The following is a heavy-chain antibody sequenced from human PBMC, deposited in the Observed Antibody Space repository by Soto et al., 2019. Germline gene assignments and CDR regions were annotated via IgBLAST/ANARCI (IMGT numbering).Heavy chain of an antibody. V-gene: IGHV1-18*01. CDR1: GYTINTDG. CDR3: ARGTHEFWTSYWFDP. D-gene: IGHD3-3*01. Sequence: GVSVKICCKTSGYTINTDGINWVRQVPGQGLELMGWISAYDGKTTYAEKFQGRVTMTTDTSTSTAYMERRSLRSDDTAIYYCARGTHEFWTSYWFDPWGQGTPVTVSS. CDR2: ISAYDGKT. J-gene: IGHJ5*01.